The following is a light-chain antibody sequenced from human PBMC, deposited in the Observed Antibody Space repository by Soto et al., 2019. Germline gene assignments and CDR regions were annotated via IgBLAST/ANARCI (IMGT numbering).Light chain of an antibody. V-gene: IGKV1-39*01. CDR1: QAIGSH. Sequence: DIQLTQSPSCLSASVGDRATIPCRARQAIGSHLNWFQHKAGKAPKLLIYGGSTLIGGVPSRFSGSGSGTDFTLTISSLQPEDFATYYCQQSYSTPLGGGTKVDIK. CDR3: QQSYSTP. J-gene: IGKJ4*01. CDR2: GGS.